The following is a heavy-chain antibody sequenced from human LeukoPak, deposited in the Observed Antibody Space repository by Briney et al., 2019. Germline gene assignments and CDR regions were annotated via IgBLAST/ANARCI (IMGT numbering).Heavy chain of an antibody. CDR2: ISYDGSNE. CDR3: AKGRRYFDWLSDTDY. Sequence: GRSLRLSCAASGFTFSSSAMHWARQAPGKGLEWVAVISYDGSNEFYADSVKGRFTISRDNSKNTLYLQMNSLRAEDKAVYYCAKGRRYFDWLSDTDYWGQGTLVTVSS. D-gene: IGHD3-9*01. V-gene: IGHV3-30*18. J-gene: IGHJ4*02. CDR1: GFTFSSSA.